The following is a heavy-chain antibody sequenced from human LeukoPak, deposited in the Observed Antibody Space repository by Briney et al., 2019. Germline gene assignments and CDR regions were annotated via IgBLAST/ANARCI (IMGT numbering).Heavy chain of an antibody. CDR2: IFYTGST. CDR3: SRGRAAAFDV. D-gene: IGHD5-12*01. Sequence: PSETLSLTCTVSGDSISSSYWNWIPQPPGKGLEWIGYIFYTGSTNYNPSLRSRVTISVDTSKNQVSLILSSVTAADTAVYYCSRGRAAAFDVWGQGTMVTVSS. J-gene: IGHJ3*01. V-gene: IGHV4-59*01. CDR1: GDSISSSY.